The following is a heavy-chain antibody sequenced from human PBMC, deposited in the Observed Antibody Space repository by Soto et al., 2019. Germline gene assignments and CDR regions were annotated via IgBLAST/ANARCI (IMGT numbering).Heavy chain of an antibody. D-gene: IGHD1-26*01. CDR1: GYTFANYA. J-gene: IGHJ4*02. Sequence: QVQLLQSGAEVKQPGASVKVSCKTSGYTFANYAIHWVRQAPGQSLEWMGWLTAANGNFRYSQKFQGRITISTDTSAATNYMELTSLTSEDTAVYYCARDGGFSVGATLFDYWGQGTLITVSS. CDR3: ARDGGFSVGATLFDY. V-gene: IGHV1-3*01. CDR2: LTAANGNF.